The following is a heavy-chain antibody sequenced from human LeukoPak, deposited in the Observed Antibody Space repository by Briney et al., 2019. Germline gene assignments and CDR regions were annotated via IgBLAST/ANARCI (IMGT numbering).Heavy chain of an antibody. J-gene: IGHJ5*02. CDR1: GFTFSSYS. Sequence: GGSLRLSCAASGFTFSSYSMNWVRQAPGKGLEWVSSISSSSSYIYYADSVKGRFTISRDNAKNSLYLQMNSLRAEDTAVYYCARDVSLEYSVYGGWFDPWGQGTLVTVSS. CDR2: ISSSSSYI. D-gene: IGHD5/OR15-5a*01. CDR3: ARDVSLEYSVYGGWFDP. V-gene: IGHV3-21*01.